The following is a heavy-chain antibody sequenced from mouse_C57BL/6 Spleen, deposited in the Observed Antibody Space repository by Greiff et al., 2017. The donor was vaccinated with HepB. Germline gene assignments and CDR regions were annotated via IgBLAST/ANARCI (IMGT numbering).Heavy chain of an antibody. J-gene: IGHJ1*03. CDR1: GFSLTSYG. D-gene: IGHD1-1*01. Sequence: VQLQQSGPGLVQPSQSLSITCTVSGFSLTSYGVHWVRQSPGKGLEWLGVIWSGGSTDYNAAFISRLSISKDNSKSQVFFKMNSLQADDTAIYYCARGSLYYYGSSYWYFDVWGTGTTVTVSS. V-gene: IGHV2-2*01. CDR2: IWSGGST. CDR3: ARGSLYYYGSSYWYFDV.